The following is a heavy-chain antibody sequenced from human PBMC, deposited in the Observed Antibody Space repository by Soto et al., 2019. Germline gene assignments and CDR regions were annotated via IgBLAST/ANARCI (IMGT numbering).Heavy chain of an antibody. CDR1: GGSISSGGYY. J-gene: IGHJ5*02. D-gene: IGHD3-22*01. Sequence: SETLSLTCTVSGGSISSGGYYWSWIRQHPGKGLEWIGYIYYSGSTYYNPSLKSRVTISVDTSKNQFSLKLSPVTAADTAVYYCASVYSSGYYHWFDPWGQGTLVTVSS. CDR3: ASVYSSGYYHWFDP. CDR2: IYYSGST. V-gene: IGHV4-31*03.